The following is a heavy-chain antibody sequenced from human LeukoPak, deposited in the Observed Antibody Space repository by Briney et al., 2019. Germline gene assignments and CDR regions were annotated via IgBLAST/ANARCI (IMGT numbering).Heavy chain of an antibody. CDR1: GFTFSSYS. Sequence: GGSLRLSCAASGFTFSSYSMNWVRQAPGKGLEWVSSISSSSSYIYYADSVKGRFTISRDNAKNSLYLQMNSLRAEDTAVYYRARKSCSSTSCYYYFDYWGQGTLVTVSS. CDR3: ARKSCSSTSCYYYFDY. CDR2: ISSSSSYI. V-gene: IGHV3-21*01. J-gene: IGHJ4*02. D-gene: IGHD2-2*01.